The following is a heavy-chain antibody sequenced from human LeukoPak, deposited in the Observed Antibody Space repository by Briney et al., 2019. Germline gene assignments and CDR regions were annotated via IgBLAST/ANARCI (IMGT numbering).Heavy chain of an antibody. CDR2: MSSSDDGR. CDR1: GFSFSSYA. CDR3: AKAPVTSCRGAFCYPFDY. D-gene: IGHD2-15*01. Sequence: GGSLRLSCAASGFSFSSYAMSWVRQAPGKGLERVSAMSSSDDGRYYAASVRGRFTISRDTSRSTLYLQMNSLRAEDAAVYYCAKAPVTSCRGAFCYPFDYWGQGTLVTVSS. J-gene: IGHJ4*02. V-gene: IGHV3-23*01.